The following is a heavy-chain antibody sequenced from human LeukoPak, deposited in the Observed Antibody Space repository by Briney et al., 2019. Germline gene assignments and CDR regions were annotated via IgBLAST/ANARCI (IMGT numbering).Heavy chain of an antibody. V-gene: IGHV4-4*07. CDR1: GGSISSYY. CDR2: IYTSGST. Sequence: SSETLSLTCTVSGGSISSYYWSWTRQPAGKGLEWIGRIYTSGSTNYSPSLKSRVTMSVDTSKNQFSLKLSSVTAADTAVYYCARDPLYYYDSSGRGDAFDIWGQGTMVTVSS. CDR3: ARDPLYYYDSSGRGDAFDI. D-gene: IGHD3-22*01. J-gene: IGHJ3*02.